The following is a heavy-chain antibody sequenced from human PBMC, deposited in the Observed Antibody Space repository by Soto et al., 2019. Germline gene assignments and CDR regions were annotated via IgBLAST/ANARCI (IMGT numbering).Heavy chain of an antibody. CDR2: IIPMLTVT. V-gene: IGHV1-69*02. Sequence: QVHLIQSGAAVKKPGSSVKVSCKAAGGTFNTYTLIWVRQAPGQGLEWMGRIIPMLTVTNSAQKFQGRLTLTADKSTGTAFMELTSPRSDDTDFEYGALGSWSAETFDVWGQGTMVTVSS. J-gene: IGHJ3*01. CDR1: GGTFNTYT. CDR3: ALGSWSAETFDV. D-gene: IGHD6-19*01.